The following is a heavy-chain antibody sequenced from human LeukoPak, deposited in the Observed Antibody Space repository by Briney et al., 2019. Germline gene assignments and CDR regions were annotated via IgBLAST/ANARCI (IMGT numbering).Heavy chain of an antibody. Sequence: GGSLRLSCAASGFTFSGYAMSWVRQAPGKGLEWVSAISGSGGSTYYADSVKGRFTISRDNSKNTVYLQMNSLRAEDTAVYYCAKLAYYDSSGYYYYFDYWGQGTLVTVSS. CDR2: ISGSGGST. CDR3: AKLAYYDSSGYYYYFDY. J-gene: IGHJ4*02. V-gene: IGHV3-23*01. D-gene: IGHD3-22*01. CDR1: GFTFSGYA.